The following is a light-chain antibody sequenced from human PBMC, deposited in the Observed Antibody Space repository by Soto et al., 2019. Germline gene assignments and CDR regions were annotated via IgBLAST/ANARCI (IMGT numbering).Light chain of an antibody. CDR2: GAS. V-gene: IGKV3-15*01. Sequence: VPAQTPATLSVAPGERATLSCRASQSVSNNLAWYQQKPGQAPRLLMYGASTRATGIPARFSGSRSGTEFTLTISSLQSEDLAVYYCQQYNNWPRTLGQGTKVDIK. CDR3: QQYNNWPRT. CDR1: QSVSNN. J-gene: IGKJ1*01.